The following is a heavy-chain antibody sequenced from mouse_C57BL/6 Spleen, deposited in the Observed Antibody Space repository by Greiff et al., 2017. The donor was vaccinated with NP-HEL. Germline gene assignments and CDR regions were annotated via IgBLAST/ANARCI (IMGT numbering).Heavy chain of an antibody. J-gene: IGHJ2*01. Sequence: QVQLQQSGAELVRPGASVTLSCKASGYTFTDYEMHWVKQTPVHGLEWIGAIDPETGGTAYNQKFKGKAILTADKSSSTAYMELRSLTSEDSAVYYCTRNTDLSYFDYWGQGTTLTVSS. D-gene: IGHD2-4*01. CDR1: GYTFTDYE. CDR3: TRNTDLSYFDY. V-gene: IGHV1-15*01. CDR2: IDPETGGT.